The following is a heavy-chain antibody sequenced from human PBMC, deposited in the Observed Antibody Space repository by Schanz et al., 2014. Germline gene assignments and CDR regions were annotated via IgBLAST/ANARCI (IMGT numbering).Heavy chain of an antibody. D-gene: IGHD2-2*03. V-gene: IGHV3-64*01. Sequence: EVQLVESGGGLVQPGGSLRLSCAAPGFTLSNYAMHWVRQTPDKGLEWISGLSANGDSTFYSSSVKGRFTISRDISKSTLYLQMGSLRAEDVAVYYCARAGYCTSVSCSLFVSDYWGQGTLVTVSS. CDR1: GFTLSNYA. CDR3: ARAGYCTSVSCSLFVSDY. J-gene: IGHJ4*02. CDR2: LSANGDST.